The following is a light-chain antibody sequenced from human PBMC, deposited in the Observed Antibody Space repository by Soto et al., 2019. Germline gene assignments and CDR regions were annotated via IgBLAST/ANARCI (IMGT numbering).Light chain of an antibody. V-gene: IGKV3-11*01. Sequence: EIVLTQSPATLSLSPGERATLSCRASQSVSRYLAWYQQKPGQAPRLLIYEASTRATGIPARFSGSGSGTDFTLTISSLEPDDFAVYYCQQRSDWPSTFGGGTKVQIK. CDR2: EAS. J-gene: IGKJ4*01. CDR1: QSVSRY. CDR3: QQRSDWPST.